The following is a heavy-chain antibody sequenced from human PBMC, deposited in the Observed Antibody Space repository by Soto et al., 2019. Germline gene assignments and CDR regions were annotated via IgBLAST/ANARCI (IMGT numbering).Heavy chain of an antibody. Sequence: GGSLRLSCAASGFPVSSNYMSWVRQAPGKGLEWVSVIYSGGSTYYADSVKGRFTISRDNSKNTLYLQMNSLRAEDTAVYYCARDRVESGYPEYFQHWGQGTLVTVSS. CDR1: GFPVSSNY. D-gene: IGHD3-22*01. J-gene: IGHJ1*01. CDR2: IYSGGST. CDR3: ARDRVESGYPEYFQH. V-gene: IGHV3-53*01.